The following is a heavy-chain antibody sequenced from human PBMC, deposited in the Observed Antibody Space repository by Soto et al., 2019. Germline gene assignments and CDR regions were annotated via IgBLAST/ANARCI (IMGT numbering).Heavy chain of an antibody. CDR1: GYTFTANY. CDR2: INPNSGVA. CDR3: ATGVEVTALHI. V-gene: IGHV1-2*02. Sequence: ASVKVSCKASGYTFTANYMHWVRQAPGQGLEWMGWINPNSGVANYAQKFQGRVTITTDTSISTAYLELRGLRSDDTAVYYCATGVEVTALHIRAQGTMVPVSS. J-gene: IGHJ3*02. D-gene: IGHD3-22*01.